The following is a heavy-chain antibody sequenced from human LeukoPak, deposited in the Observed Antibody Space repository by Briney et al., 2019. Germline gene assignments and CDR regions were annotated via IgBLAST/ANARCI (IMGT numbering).Heavy chain of an antibody. Sequence: SETLSLTCSVSGGSITSNKYYWVWIRQPPGKGLEWIGTISYSGKTYYNPSFTSRVTISVDTSKNQFSLKLSSVTAADTAVYYCARLLPGYYYYMDVWGKGTTVTVSS. D-gene: IGHD2-15*01. V-gene: IGHV4-39*07. CDR2: ISYSGKT. CDR3: ARLLPGYYYYMDV. CDR1: GGSITSNKYY. J-gene: IGHJ6*03.